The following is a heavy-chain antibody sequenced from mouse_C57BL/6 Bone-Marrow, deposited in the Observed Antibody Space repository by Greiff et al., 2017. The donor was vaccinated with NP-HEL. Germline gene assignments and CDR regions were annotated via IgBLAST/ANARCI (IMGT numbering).Heavy chain of an antibody. D-gene: IGHD2-4*01. CDR3: ARIGDYDVNWYFDV. Sequence: QVTLQVSGPGLLQPSPTLSLSCTSSGFSLSTFGMGLGWLRPPPGQGLEWLAHIWCGDAKYYNPVLKSRLTISKDTSKNQVFLKIANVDTADTTTYDCARIGDYDVNWYFDVWGTGTTVTVSS. CDR1: GFSLSTFGMG. J-gene: IGHJ1*03. CDR2: IWCGDAK. V-gene: IGHV8-8*01.